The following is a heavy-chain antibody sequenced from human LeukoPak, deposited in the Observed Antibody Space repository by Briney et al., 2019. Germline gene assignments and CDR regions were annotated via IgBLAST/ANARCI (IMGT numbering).Heavy chain of an antibody. CDR1: GGSFSGYY. J-gene: IGHJ4*02. D-gene: IGHD3-10*01. CDR2: INHSGST. Sequence: SETLSLTCAVYGGSFSGYYWSWIRQPPGKGLEWIGEINHSGSTNYNPSLKSRVTISVDTSKNQFSLKLSSVAAADTAVYYCARGPLPYGSGSPRDDYWGQGTLVTVSS. CDR3: ARGPLPYGSGSPRDDY. V-gene: IGHV4-34*01.